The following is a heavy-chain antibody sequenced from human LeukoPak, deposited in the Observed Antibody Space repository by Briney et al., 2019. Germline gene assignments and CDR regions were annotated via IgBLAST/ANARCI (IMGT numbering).Heavy chain of an antibody. J-gene: IGHJ1*01. CDR1: GYTLTELS. V-gene: IGHV1-24*01. D-gene: IGHD3-22*01. CDR2: FDPEDGET. Sequence: ASVKVSCKVSGYTLTELSIHWVRQAPGKGLEWMGGFDPEDGETIYAQRFQGRVTMTEDTSTDTAYMELSSLRSVDAAVYYCATVSYYYDSSGYQGYFQHWGQGTLVTVSS. CDR3: ATVSYYYDSSGYQGYFQH.